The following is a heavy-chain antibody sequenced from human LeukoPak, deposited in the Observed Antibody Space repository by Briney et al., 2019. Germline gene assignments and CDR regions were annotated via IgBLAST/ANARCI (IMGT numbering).Heavy chain of an antibody. V-gene: IGHV3-21*01. Sequence: GGSLTVSCAASGFTFSTYTMSWVRQAPGKGLDWVSSITSSSSFTYYADSVKGRFTISRDNAKNSLYLQMDSLKVEDTAVYYCARSVGSYYGDLWGQGTLVTVSS. J-gene: IGHJ5*02. CDR1: GFTFSTYT. CDR3: ARSVGSYYGDL. CDR2: ITSSSSFT. D-gene: IGHD3-22*01.